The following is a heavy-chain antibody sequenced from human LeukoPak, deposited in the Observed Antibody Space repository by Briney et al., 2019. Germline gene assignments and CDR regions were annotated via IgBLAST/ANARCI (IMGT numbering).Heavy chain of an antibody. CDR1: EFTFSRSW. V-gene: IGHV3-7*01. CDR3: ARTSRWGSGWFLGVNAFDI. D-gene: IGHD6-19*01. J-gene: IGHJ3*02. CDR2: IDEDGSEK. Sequence: GGSLRLSCAASEFTFSRSWMSWVRQAPGKGLEWVANIDEDGSEKNYVDSVKGRFTISRDNAKNSLYLLLNSLRPQHTAVYYCARTSRWGSGWFLGVNAFDIWGQGTMVTVSS.